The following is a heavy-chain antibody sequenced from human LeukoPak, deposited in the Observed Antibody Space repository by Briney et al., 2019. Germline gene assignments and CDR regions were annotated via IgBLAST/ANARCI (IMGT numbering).Heavy chain of an antibody. J-gene: IGHJ4*02. Sequence: GGSLRLSCAASGFTFSSYGMHWVRQAPGKGLEWVSSISSSSSYIYYADSVKGRFTIFRDNAKNSLYLQMNSLRAEDTAVYYCARANSGRGQLSPMGYWGQGTLVTVSS. CDR3: ARANSGRGQLSPMGY. V-gene: IGHV3-21*01. CDR2: ISSSSSYI. D-gene: IGHD1-26*01. CDR1: GFTFSSYG.